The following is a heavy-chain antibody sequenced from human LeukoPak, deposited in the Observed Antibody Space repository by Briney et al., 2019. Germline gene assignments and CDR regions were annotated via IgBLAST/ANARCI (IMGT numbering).Heavy chain of an antibody. CDR2: MNANSSNT. J-gene: IGHJ3*02. D-gene: IGHD2-2*01. Sequence: VAPVKLSCKASGYTFTSYDINWEGQATGQRLEWMGGMNANSSNTGYAQKFQGRVTMTRNTSISTAYMELSSLRSEDTAVYYCARVPGRDIVVVPVDDAFDIWGQGTMVTVSS. CDR3: ARVPGRDIVVVPVDDAFDI. CDR1: GYTFTSYD. V-gene: IGHV1-8*01.